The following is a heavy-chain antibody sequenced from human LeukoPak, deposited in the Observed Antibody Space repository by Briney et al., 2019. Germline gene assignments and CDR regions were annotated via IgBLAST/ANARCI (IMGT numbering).Heavy chain of an antibody. CDR3: ARDSSVGATTSYYGMDV. Sequence: ASVKVSCKASGYTFTSYNINWVRQATGQGLEWMGWMNPNSGNTGYAQKFQGRVTITADESTSTAYMELSSLRSEDTAVYYCARDSSVGATTSYYGMDVWGQGTTVTVSS. CDR2: MNPNSGNT. D-gene: IGHD1-26*01. V-gene: IGHV1-8*01. J-gene: IGHJ6*02. CDR1: GYTFTSYN.